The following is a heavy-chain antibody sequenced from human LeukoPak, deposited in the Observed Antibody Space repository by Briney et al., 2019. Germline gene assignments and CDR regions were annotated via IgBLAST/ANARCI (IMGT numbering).Heavy chain of an antibody. J-gene: IGHJ6*03. Sequence: SETPSLTCTVSGGSISSYYWSWIRQPAGKGLEWIGRIYTSGSTNYNPSLKSRVTISVDKSKNQFSLKLSSVTAADTAVYYCAREVAAAGYYYYYMDVWGKGTTVTVSS. D-gene: IGHD6-13*01. CDR1: GGSISSYY. CDR3: AREVAAAGYYYYYMDV. CDR2: IYTSGST. V-gene: IGHV4-4*07.